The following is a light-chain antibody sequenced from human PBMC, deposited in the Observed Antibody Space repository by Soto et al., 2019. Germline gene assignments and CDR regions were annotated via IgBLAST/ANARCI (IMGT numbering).Light chain of an antibody. CDR2: DNN. CDR1: SSNIGNNY. V-gene: IGLV1-51*01. CDR3: GTWDDSLSAHVV. J-gene: IGLJ2*01. Sequence: QSVLTQPPSVSAAPGQKVTISCSGSSSNIGNNYVSWYQQFPGTAPKLLIYDNNKRPSGIPDRFSGSKSGTSATLGITGLQTGDEADYYCGTWDDSLSAHVVFGGGTKVTVL.